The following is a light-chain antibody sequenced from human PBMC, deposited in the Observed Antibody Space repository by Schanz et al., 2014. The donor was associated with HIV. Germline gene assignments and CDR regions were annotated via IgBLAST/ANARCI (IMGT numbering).Light chain of an antibody. J-gene: IGKJ1*01. CDR2: ATS. Sequence: EIVMTQSPATLSVSPGERATLSCRASQRLSSSYLAWYQQKRDQPPRLVIYATSTRAAGIPDRFSGTGSGTDFTLTISRLEPEDFAVYYCQQYSSSPRTFGQGTKVEI. V-gene: IGKV3-20*01. CDR1: QRLSSSY. CDR3: QQYSSSPRT.